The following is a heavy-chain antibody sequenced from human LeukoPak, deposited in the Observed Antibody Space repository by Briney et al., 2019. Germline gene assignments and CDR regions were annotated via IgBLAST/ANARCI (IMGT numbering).Heavy chain of an antibody. CDR1: CGSITSYY. V-gene: IGHV4-59*12. CDR2: IYYSGST. Sequence: SDTLSLTCTVSCGSITSYYWSSIRHPPGKGLEWLGYIYYSGSTNYNPSLKSRVTISVDTSKNHFSLKLSSVTAADTAVYYCARGYWYLVYWGQGTLVNVSS. J-gene: IGHJ4*02. D-gene: IGHD2-8*02. CDR3: ARGYWYLVY.